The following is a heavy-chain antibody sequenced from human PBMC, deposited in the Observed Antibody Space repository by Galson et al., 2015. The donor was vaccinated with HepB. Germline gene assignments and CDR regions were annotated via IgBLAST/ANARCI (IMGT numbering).Heavy chain of an antibody. Sequence: ETLSLTCTVFGGSISGSGYYWGWVRQPPGKGLEWIGSIYYSGRTYYGPSLKSRITVSVDTSNNQVSLRLSSVTAADTAVYYCVRSGSGLKEGFDPWGQGTRVTVSS. CDR2: IYYSGRT. J-gene: IGHJ5*02. CDR3: VRSGSGLKEGFDP. D-gene: IGHD5-12*01. CDR1: GGSISGSGYY. V-gene: IGHV4-39*01.